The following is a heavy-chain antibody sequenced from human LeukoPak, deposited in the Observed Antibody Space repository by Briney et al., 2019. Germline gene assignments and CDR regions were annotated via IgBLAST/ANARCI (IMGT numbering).Heavy chain of an antibody. CDR3: ARRPGYYYGSGSYQRSFDY. Sequence: SETLSLTCAVYGGSSSGYYWSWIRQPPGKGLEWIGEINHSGSTNYNPSLKSRVTISVDTSKNQFSLKLSSVAAADTAVYYCARRPGYYYGSGSYQRSFDYWGQGTLVTVSS. V-gene: IGHV4-34*01. J-gene: IGHJ4*02. CDR1: GGSSSGYY. D-gene: IGHD3-10*01. CDR2: INHSGST.